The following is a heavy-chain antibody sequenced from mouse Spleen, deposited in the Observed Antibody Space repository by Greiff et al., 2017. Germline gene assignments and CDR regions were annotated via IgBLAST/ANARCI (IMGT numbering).Heavy chain of an antibody. CDR2: INPSTGGT. J-gene: IGHJ2*01. CDR3: ASYYGSSFDY. D-gene: IGHD1-1*01. V-gene: IGHV1-42*01. CDR1: GYSFTGYY. Sequence: EVQLQQSGPELVKPGASVKISCKASGYSFTGYYMNWVKQSPEKSLEWIGEINPSTGGTTYNQKFKAKATLTVDKSSSTAYMQLKSLTSEDSAVYYCASYYGSSFDYWGQGTTLTVSS.